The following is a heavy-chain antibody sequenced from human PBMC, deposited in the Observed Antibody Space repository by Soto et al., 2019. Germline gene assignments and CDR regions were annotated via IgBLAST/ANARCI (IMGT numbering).Heavy chain of an antibody. D-gene: IGHD3-22*01. Sequence: PGGSLRLSCAASGFTFSSYAMSWVRQAPGKGLEWVSAISGSGGSTYYADSVKGRFTISRDNSKNTLYLQMNSLRAEDTAVYYCAKTPKDYYDSSGYYPVWGQGTLVTVSS. CDR3: AKTPKDYYDSSGYYPV. J-gene: IGHJ4*02. V-gene: IGHV3-23*01. CDR2: ISGSGGST. CDR1: GFTFSSYA.